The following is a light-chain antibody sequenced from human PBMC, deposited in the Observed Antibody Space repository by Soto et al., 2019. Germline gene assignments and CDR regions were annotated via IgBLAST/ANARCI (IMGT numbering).Light chain of an antibody. J-gene: IGLJ3*02. CDR1: DFNIGNNA. Sequence: QSVLTHPTSVSGAPRQRVTISCSGSDFNIGNNAVNWYQLVPGKAPKVVIYRNNVVLSGVSDRFSGSKSGTSASLAISRLQSEDEAESYCAAWDDSLDAQVFGGGTKVTVL. V-gene: IGLV1-36*01. CDR3: AAWDDSLDAQV. CDR2: RNN.